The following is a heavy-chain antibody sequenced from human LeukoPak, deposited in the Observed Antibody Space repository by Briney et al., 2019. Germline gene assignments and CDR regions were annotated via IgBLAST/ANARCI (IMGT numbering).Heavy chain of an antibody. D-gene: IGHD3-9*01. CDR1: GGSISSYY. Sequence: LETLSLTCTVSGGSISSYYWSWIRQPPGKGLEWIGYIYYSGSTNYNPSLKSRVTISVDTSKNQFSLKLSSVTAADTAVYYCARELRYSSGFQHWGQGTLVTVSS. CDR3: ARELRYSSGFQH. V-gene: IGHV4-59*01. CDR2: IYYSGST. J-gene: IGHJ1*01.